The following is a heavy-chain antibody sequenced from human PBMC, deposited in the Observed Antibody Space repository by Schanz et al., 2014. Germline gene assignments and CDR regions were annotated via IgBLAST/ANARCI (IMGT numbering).Heavy chain of an antibody. CDR3: ARAHGNNWYGKGLDY. CDR2: IWNNGVTK. CDR1: GFSLNTYG. J-gene: IGHJ4*02. V-gene: IGHV3-33*01. D-gene: IGHD1-1*01. Sequence: QVQLLQFGGGVVQPGTSLILSCSVSGFSLNTYGIHWFRQPAGKGLEWVAVIWNNGVTKYYADSVKGRFTISRDNSKNTLYLQMNSLRADDTAVYFCARAHGNNWYGKGLDYWGQGTQVTVSS.